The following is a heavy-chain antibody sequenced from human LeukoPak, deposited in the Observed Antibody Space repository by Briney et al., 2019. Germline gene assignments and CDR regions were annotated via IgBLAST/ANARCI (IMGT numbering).Heavy chain of an antibody. CDR1: GLTVSSNY. CDR2: IYSGGST. CDR3: ARARSSASPYYMDV. V-gene: IGHV3-53*01. D-gene: IGHD6-6*01. Sequence: GGSLRLSCAAYGLTVSSNYMNWVRQAPGKGLEWVSVIYSGGSTYYADSVKGRFTISRDNSKNTLYVQMNSLRAEDTAVYYCARARSSASPYYMDVWGKGTTVTVSS. J-gene: IGHJ6*03.